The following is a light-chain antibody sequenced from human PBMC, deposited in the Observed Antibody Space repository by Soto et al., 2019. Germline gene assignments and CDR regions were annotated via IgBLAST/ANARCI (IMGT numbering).Light chain of an antibody. CDR2: GAS. CDR3: QQYNNWWT. J-gene: IGKJ1*01. Sequence: MMTQSPATLSVSPGERATLSFRASQSINSNLAWYQQRPGQAPRLLIYGASTRATGIPARFSGSGSGTEFTLTISSLQSEDFAVYYCQQYNNWWTFGQGTKVDIK. V-gene: IGKV3-15*01. CDR1: QSINSN.